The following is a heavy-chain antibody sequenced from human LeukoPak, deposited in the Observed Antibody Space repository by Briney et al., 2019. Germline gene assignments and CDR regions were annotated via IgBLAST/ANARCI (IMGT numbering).Heavy chain of an antibody. CDR2: INPNSGGT. Sequence: ASVKVSCKASGYTFTGYYMHWVRQAPGQGLEWMGWINPNSGGTNYAQKFQGRVTMTRDTSISTAYMELSRLRSEDTAVYYCARPSYCGGDCWYYFDYWGQGTLVTVSS. J-gene: IGHJ4*02. V-gene: IGHV1-2*02. CDR1: GYTFTGYY. D-gene: IGHD2-21*01. CDR3: ARPSYCGGDCWYYFDY.